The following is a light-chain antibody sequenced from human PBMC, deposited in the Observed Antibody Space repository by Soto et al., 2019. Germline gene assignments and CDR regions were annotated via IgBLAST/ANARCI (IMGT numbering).Light chain of an antibody. CDR3: QQYNEWPPFT. CDR1: QSVSSSY. CDR2: AAS. J-gene: IGKJ5*01. Sequence: EIVLTQSPGTLSLSTGERATLSCRASQSVSSSYLAWYQQKPGQAPRLVIYAASTRATGIPDRFSGSVSGTEFTLTISSLQSEDFAVYYCQQYNEWPPFTFGQGTRLEIK. V-gene: IGKV3-15*01.